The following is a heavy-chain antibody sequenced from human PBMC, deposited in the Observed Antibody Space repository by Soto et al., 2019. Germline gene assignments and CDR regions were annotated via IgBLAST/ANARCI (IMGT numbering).Heavy chain of an antibody. J-gene: IGHJ4*02. D-gene: IGHD3-10*01. CDR3: ARDQTYYYGSGSYYSPYY. V-gene: IGHV3-33*01. CDR2: IWYDGSNK. CDR1: GFTFSSYG. Sequence: PGGSLRLSCAASGFTFSSYGMHWVRQAPGKGLEWVAVIWYDGSNKYYADSVKGRFTISRDNSKNTLYLQMNSLRAEDTAVYYCARDQTYYYGSGSYYSPYYWGQGTLVTVSS.